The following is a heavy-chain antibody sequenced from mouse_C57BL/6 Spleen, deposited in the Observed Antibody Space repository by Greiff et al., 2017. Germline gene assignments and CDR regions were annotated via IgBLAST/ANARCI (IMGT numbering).Heavy chain of an antibody. J-gene: IGHJ2*01. CDR2: IDPSDSYT. V-gene: IGHV1-69*01. CDR1: GYTFTSYW. D-gene: IGHD2-4*01. Sequence: VQLQQSGAELVMPGASVKLSCKASGYTFTSYWMHWVKQRPGQGLEWIGEIDPSDSYTNYNQTFKGKSTLTVDKSSSTAYMQLSSLTSDDSAVYYCARSDDYGYFDYWGQGTTLTVSS. CDR3: ARSDDYGYFDY.